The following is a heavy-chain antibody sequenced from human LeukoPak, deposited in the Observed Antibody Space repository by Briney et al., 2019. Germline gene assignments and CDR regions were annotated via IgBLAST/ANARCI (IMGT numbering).Heavy chain of an antibody. CDR2: IFTDGSTT. D-gene: IGHD2-21*02. CDR3: ARELPREVTLDY. Sequence: GGSLRLSCVASEFNFFSYGMQLVRQAPGKGLVWVSRIFTDGSTTSYADSVKGRFTISRYNAKNTLYLEMKSLRVEDTAVYYCARELPREVTLDYWGQGTLVTVSP. J-gene: IGHJ4*01. CDR1: EFNFFSYG. V-gene: IGHV3-74*01.